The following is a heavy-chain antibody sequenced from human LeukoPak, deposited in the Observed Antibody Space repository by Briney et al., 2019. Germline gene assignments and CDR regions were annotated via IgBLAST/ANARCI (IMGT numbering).Heavy chain of an antibody. V-gene: IGHV4-4*02. CDR1: GGSISSSNW. CDR3: ARDCTNGVCPPPFDY. CDR2: MYPSGST. Sequence: SETLSLTCAVSGGSISSSNWWSWVRQPPGKGLEWIGEMYPSGSTNYNPSLKSRVTISVDTSKNQFSLKLSSVTAADTAVYYWARDCTNGVCPPPFDYWGQGTLVTVSS. D-gene: IGHD2-8*01. J-gene: IGHJ4*02.